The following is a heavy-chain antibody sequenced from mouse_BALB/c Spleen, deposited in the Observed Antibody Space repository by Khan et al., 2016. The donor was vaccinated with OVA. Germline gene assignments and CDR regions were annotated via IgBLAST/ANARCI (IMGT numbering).Heavy chain of an antibody. CDR2: IYPSASYT. CDR3: TREGADGSSFAY. V-gene: IGHV1-69*02. CDR1: GYTFTNYW. J-gene: IGHJ3*01. D-gene: IGHD2-3*01. Sequence: QVQLQQPGTELVRPGASVKLSCKASGYTFTNYWINWVKQRPGQGLEWIGNIYPSASYTNYHQKFNDTATLTVDKSSSTAYMQLSSPTSEGSAVYYCTREGADGSSFAYWGQGTLVTVSA.